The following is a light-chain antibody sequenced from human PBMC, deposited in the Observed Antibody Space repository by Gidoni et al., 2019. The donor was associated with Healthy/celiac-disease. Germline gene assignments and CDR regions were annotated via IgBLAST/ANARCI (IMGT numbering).Light chain of an antibody. CDR1: QGISSA. Sequence: AIQLTPSPSSLSASVGDRVTITCRASQGISSALAWYQQKPGKAPKLLIYDASSFESGVPSRFSGSGSGTDFTLTISSLQPEDFATYYCQQFNSYPSTFGQGTKLEIK. CDR2: DAS. CDR3: QQFNSYPST. J-gene: IGKJ2*01. V-gene: IGKV1-13*02.